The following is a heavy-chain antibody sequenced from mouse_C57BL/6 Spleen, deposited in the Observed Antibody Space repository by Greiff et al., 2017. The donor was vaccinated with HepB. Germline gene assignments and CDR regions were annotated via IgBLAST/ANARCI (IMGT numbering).Heavy chain of an antibody. D-gene: IGHD2-2*01. CDR3: ARDSTMVTYWYFDV. J-gene: IGHJ1*03. CDR1: GFTFSDFY. CDR2: SRNKANDYTT. Sequence: EVKVVESGGGLVQSGRSLRLSCATSGFTFSDFYMEWVRQAPGKGLEWIAASRNKANDYTTEYSASVKGRFIVSRDTSQSILYLQMNALRAEDTAIYYCARDSTMVTYWYFDVWGTGTTVTVSS. V-gene: IGHV7-1*01.